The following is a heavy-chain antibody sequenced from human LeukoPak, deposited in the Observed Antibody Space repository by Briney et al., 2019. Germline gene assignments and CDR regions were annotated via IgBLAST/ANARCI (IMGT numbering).Heavy chain of an antibody. CDR3: AREEVLRYYFDY. CDR1: GGSISSGGYY. D-gene: IGHD3-9*01. Sequence: AQTLSLTCTVSGGSISSGGYYWGWIRQHPGKGLEWIGYIYYSGITYYNPSLKSRVTISVDTSKNQFSLKLNSVTAADTAVYYCAREEVLRYYFDYWGQGTLVTVSS. J-gene: IGHJ4*02. CDR2: IYYSGIT. V-gene: IGHV4-31*03.